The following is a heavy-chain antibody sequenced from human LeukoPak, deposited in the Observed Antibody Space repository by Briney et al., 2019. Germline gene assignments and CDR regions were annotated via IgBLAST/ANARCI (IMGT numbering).Heavy chain of an antibody. Sequence: GGSLRLSCAASGFTFSSYGMSWVRQAPGKGLEWVSSISGSGYSTYDADSVKGRFTISRDNSKNTLYLQMNSLRAEDTAVYYCAKGGSGSIFDYWGQGALVTVSS. J-gene: IGHJ4*02. CDR1: GFTFSSYG. CDR2: ISGSGYST. CDR3: AKGGSGSIFDY. V-gene: IGHV3-23*01. D-gene: IGHD3-10*01.